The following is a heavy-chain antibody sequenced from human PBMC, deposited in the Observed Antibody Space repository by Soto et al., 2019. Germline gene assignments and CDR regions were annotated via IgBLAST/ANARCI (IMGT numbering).Heavy chain of an antibody. D-gene: IGHD6-13*01. J-gene: IGHJ6*02. CDR3: ASRPRFGQLGRGNGMDV. CDR1: GVSISSGGDY. CDR2: IYYSGST. Sequence: SLSLTCHVSGVSISSGGDYWTWIREHPGKGLEWIGYIYYSGSTFYNPSLKSRVTMSVDTSKNQFSLKLTSVTAADTAVYYCASRPRFGQLGRGNGMDVWGQGTTVTVSS. V-gene: IGHV4-31*03.